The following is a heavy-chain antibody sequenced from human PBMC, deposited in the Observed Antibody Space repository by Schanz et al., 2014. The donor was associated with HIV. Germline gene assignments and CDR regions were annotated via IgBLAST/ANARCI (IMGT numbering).Heavy chain of an antibody. J-gene: IGHJ4*02. D-gene: IGHD5-12*01. CDR2: ISYDGTNE. CDR3: AKDLGGFSAYEAYTSGRGY. V-gene: IGHV3-30*18. Sequence: QVQLVESGGGVVQPGRSLRLSCAASGFTFSSYGMHWVRQAPGKGLEWVAVISYDGTNEYYAHSVKGRFTVSRDNSKNTLYLQMNSLRAEDTAVYYCAKDLGGFSAYEAYTSGRGYWGQGTLVIVSS. CDR1: GFTFSSYG.